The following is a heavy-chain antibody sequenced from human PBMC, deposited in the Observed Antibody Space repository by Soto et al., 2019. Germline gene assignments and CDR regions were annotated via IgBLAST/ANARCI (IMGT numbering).Heavy chain of an antibody. CDR1: GFTFSSYE. J-gene: IGHJ4*02. Sequence: EVQLVGSGGGLVQPGGSLRLSCAACGFTFSSYEMNWVRQAPGKWLEWVSYISSSGSTIYYSDSVKGRFTISRDNAKNSLYLEMNILIAEDTAVYYCARGGWLVGVRYYFDYWGQGTLVTVSS. CDR3: ARGGWLVGVRYYFDY. V-gene: IGHV3-48*03. CDR2: ISSSGSTI. D-gene: IGHD2-21*01.